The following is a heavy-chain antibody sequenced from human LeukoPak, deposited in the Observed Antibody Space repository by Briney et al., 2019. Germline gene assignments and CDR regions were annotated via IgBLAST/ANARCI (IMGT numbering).Heavy chain of an antibody. D-gene: IGHD2-2*01. CDR3: ARVGGCSSTSCYGIMYYYYYYMDV. J-gene: IGHJ6*03. CDR2: IKQDGSEK. Sequence: ETLSLTCTISGGSVSDYYWSWVRQAPGKGLEWVANIKQDGSEKYYVDSVKGRFTISRDNAKNSLYLQMNSLRAEDTAVYYCARVGGCSSTSCYGIMYYYYYYMDVWGKGTTVTVSS. V-gene: IGHV3-7*01. CDR1: GGSVSDYY.